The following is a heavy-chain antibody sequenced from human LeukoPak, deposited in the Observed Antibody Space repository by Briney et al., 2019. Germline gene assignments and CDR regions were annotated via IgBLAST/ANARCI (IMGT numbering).Heavy chain of an antibody. V-gene: IGHV5-51*03. CDR3: ARPGGDCSSTSCYLFYFDY. CDR1: GYSFTSYW. D-gene: IGHD2-2*01. Sequence: GESLKTSCKGSGYSFTSYWIGWVRQMPGKGLEWMGIIYPGDSDTRYSPSFQGQVTISADKSISTAYLQWSSLKASDTAMYYCARPGGDCSSTSCYLFYFDYWGQGTLVTVSS. CDR2: IYPGDSDT. J-gene: IGHJ4*02.